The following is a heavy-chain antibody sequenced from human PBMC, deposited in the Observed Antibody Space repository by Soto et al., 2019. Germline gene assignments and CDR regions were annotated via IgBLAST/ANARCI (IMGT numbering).Heavy chain of an antibody. CDR3: AREGGESSDGLYYFDS. J-gene: IGHJ4*02. V-gene: IGHV4-30-4*01. D-gene: IGHD3-16*01. CDR2: IYYSGNT. Sequence: SETLSLTCTVSGGSTSSDNYWSWICQPPGKGLEWIGHIYYSGNTDYNPSLKSRLAISINTSKNQFSLKMSSVTDADTAVYFCAREGGESSDGLYYFDSWGPGSLVTVS. CDR1: GGSTSSDNY.